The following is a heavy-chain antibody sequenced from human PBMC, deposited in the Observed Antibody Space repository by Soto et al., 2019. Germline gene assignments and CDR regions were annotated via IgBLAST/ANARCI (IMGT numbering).Heavy chain of an antibody. CDR1: GYAFSFG. D-gene: IGHD2-2*01. V-gene: IGHV1-18*01. J-gene: IGHJ6*02. CDR2: ISASDGST. CDR3: ARDVSGPGATYVMDV. Sequence: ASVKVSCKASGYAFSFGFSWVRQAPGQGLEWMGWISASDGSTNSAQKFRGRISLTTDTSTNTAYLDLLSLTSDDTAVYYCARDVSGPGATYVMDVWGQGTTVTVSS.